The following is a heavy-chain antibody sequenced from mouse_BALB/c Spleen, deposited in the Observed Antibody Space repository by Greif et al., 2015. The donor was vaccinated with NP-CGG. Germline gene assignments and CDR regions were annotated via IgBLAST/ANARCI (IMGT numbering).Heavy chain of an antibody. D-gene: IGHD2-14*01. V-gene: IGHV2-2*02. CDR3: ARNYRYDGYAMDY. J-gene: IGHJ4*01. Sequence: QVQLKESGPGLVQPSQSLSITCTVSGFSLTSYGVHWVRQSPGKGLEWLGVIWSGGSTDYNAAFISRLSISKDNSKSXVFFKMNSLQANDTAIYYCARNYRYDGYAMDYWGQGTSVTVSS. CDR2: IWSGGST. CDR1: GFSLTSYG.